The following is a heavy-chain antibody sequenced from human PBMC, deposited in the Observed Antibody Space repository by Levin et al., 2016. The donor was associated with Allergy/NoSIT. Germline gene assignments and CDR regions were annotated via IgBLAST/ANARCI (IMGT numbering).Heavy chain of an antibody. Sequence: GESLKISCAASGFTFSDYWMHWVRQAPGKGLVWVSRISNDGSPTNYADSVKGRFTIARDNAKNTLYLQMDSLTGEDTAVYYCAKDASRRPWDYWGQGTLVTVSS. J-gene: IGHJ4*02. CDR3: AKDASRRPWDY. CDR2: ISNDGSPT. D-gene: IGHD1-1*01. V-gene: IGHV3-74*01. CDR1: GFTFSDYW.